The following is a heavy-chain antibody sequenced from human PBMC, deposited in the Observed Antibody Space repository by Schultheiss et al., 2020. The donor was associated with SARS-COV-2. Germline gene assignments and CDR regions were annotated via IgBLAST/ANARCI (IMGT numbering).Heavy chain of an antibody. CDR2: IYYSGST. Sequence: SETLSLTCAVYGGSFSGYYWSWIRQPPGKGLEWIGYIYYSGSTNYNPSLKSRVTISVDTSKNQFSLKLSSVTAADTAVYYCARDVSENYGDPTEGTYWGQGTLVTVSS. CDR1: GGSFSGYY. CDR3: ARDVSENYGDPTEGTY. J-gene: IGHJ4*02. V-gene: IGHV4-34*01. D-gene: IGHD4-17*01.